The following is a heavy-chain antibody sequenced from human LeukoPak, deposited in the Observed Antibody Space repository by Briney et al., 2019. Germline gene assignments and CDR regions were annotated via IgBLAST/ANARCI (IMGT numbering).Heavy chain of an antibody. Sequence: ASVKVSCKASGYTFTSYGISWVRQAPGQGLEWMGWISAYNGNTNYAQKLQGRVTMTTDTSTSTAYMELRSLRSDDTAVYYCARETMVRGVSIYYYGMDVWGQGTTVTVSS. J-gene: IGHJ6*02. V-gene: IGHV1-18*01. CDR3: ARETMVRGVSIYYYGMDV. CDR2: ISAYNGNT. CDR1: GYTFTSYG. D-gene: IGHD3-10*01.